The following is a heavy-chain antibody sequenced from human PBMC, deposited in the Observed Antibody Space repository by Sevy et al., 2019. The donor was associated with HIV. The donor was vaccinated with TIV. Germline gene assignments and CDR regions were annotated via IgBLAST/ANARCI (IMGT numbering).Heavy chain of an antibody. J-gene: IGHJ4*02. CDR1: GFTFSDYY. Sequence: GGSLRLSCTASGFTFSDYYMSWIRQAPGKGLEWVSYISTSGSYTSYPDSVKGQFTISRDKAKNSLYLQMNSLRVEDTAVYYCARVRYNYGQKYFDYWGQGTLVTVSS. CDR3: ARVRYNYGQKYFDY. V-gene: IGHV3-11*06. D-gene: IGHD5-18*01. CDR2: ISTSGSYT.